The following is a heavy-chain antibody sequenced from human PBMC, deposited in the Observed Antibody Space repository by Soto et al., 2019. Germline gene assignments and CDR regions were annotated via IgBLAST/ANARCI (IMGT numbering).Heavy chain of an antibody. J-gene: IGHJ4*02. D-gene: IGHD6-6*01. V-gene: IGHV5-10-1*01. CDR2: IDPSDSYT. CDR1: GYSFTSYW. Sequence: GESLKISCKGSGYSFTSYWISWVRQMPGKGLERMGRIDPSDSYTNYSPSFQGHVTISADKSISTAYLQWSSLKASDTAMYYCARGHSIAAPQDYWGQGTLVTVSS. CDR3: ARGHSIAAPQDY.